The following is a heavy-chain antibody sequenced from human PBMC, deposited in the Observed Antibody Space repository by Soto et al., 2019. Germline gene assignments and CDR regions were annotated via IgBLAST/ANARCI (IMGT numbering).Heavy chain of an antibody. Sequence: GASVKVSCKASGYTFTSYGISWVRQAPLQVLEWMVCISAYNGNTNYAQKLQGRVTMTTDTYTSTAYMELRSLRSDDTAVYYCARDGQKIQLWFECWGQGTTVTVSS. V-gene: IGHV1-18*01. D-gene: IGHD5-18*01. J-gene: IGHJ4*02. CDR1: GYTFTSYG. CDR2: ISAYNGNT. CDR3: ARDGQKIQLWFEC.